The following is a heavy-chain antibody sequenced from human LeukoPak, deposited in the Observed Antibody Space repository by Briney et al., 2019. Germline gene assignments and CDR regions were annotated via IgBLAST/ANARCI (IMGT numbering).Heavy chain of an antibody. CDR2: IRSKSDGGTV. CDR3: STDPQRGYYFDY. Sequence: PGGSLRLSCAASGFTFNTYTMNWVRQAPGKGLEWVGRIRSKSDGGTVDYAAPVKGRFTISRDDSKNTLYLQINNLKIEDTAVYYCSTDPQRGYYFDYWGQGTLVTVSS. CDR1: GFTFNTYT. J-gene: IGHJ4*02. V-gene: IGHV3-15*01. D-gene: IGHD5-24*01.